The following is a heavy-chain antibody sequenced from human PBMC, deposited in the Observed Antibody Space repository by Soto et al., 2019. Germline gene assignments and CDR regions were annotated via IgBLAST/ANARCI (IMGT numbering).Heavy chain of an antibody. D-gene: IGHD5-12*01. CDR2: IIPVFGRP. CDR1: GGTFSSFG. CDR3: AREASGYDF. J-gene: IGHJ1*01. Sequence: SVKVSGKASGGTFSSFGISWVRQAPGQGLEWMGGIIPVFGRPNYAQRFRGRLTITADESTNTSYMELIDLTSEDTAVYYCAREASGYDFWGQGTQVTVSS. V-gene: IGHV1-69*13.